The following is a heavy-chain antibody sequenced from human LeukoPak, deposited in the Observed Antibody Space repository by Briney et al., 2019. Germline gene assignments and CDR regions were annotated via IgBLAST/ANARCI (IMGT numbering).Heavy chain of an antibody. CDR1: GFTFDDYA. CDR3: AKAGNGGSGSNNWFDP. J-gene: IGHJ5*02. D-gene: IGHD3-10*01. V-gene: IGHV3-9*01. Sequence: GRSLRLSCAASGFTFDDYAMHWVRQAPGKGLEWVSGISWNSGSIGYADSVKGRFTISRDNAKNSLYLQMNSLRAEDTALYYCAKAGNGGSGSNNWFDPWGQGTLVTVSS. CDR2: ISWNSGSI.